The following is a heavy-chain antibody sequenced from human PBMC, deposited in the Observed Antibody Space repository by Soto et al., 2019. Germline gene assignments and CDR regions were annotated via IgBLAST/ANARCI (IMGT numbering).Heavy chain of an antibody. CDR1: GFTFDDYA. V-gene: IGHV3-9*01. D-gene: IGHD2-15*01. J-gene: IGHJ4*02. Sequence: GGSLRLSCAASGFTFDDYAMHWVRQAPGKGLEWVSGISWNSGSIGYADSVKGRFTISRDNAKNSLYLQMNSLRAEDTALYYCARSRYCSGGSCYYFDYWGQGTLVTVSS. CDR3: ARSRYCSGGSCYYFDY. CDR2: ISWNSGSI.